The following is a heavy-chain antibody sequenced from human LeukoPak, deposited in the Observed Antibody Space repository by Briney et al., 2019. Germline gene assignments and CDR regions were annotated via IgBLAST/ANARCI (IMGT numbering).Heavy chain of an antibody. CDR1: GGSISSYY. CDR3: ARHDRYYDILTGYS. J-gene: IGHJ4*02. V-gene: IGHV4-4*07. CDR2: IHTSGST. Sequence: SETLSLTCTVSGGSISSYYWSWIRQPAGKGLEWIGRIHTSGSTNNNPSLKSRVTMSVDTSKNQFSLKLSSVTAADTAVYYCARHDRYYDILTGYSWGQGTLVTVSS. D-gene: IGHD3-9*01.